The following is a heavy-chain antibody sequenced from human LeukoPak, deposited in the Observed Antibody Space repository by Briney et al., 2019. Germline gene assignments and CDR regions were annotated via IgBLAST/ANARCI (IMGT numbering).Heavy chain of an antibody. V-gene: IGHV4-39*01. J-gene: IGHJ5*02. Sequence: PSETLSLTCTVSGGSISSTRYYWGWIRQPPGKGLEWIGSIYYSGTTNYNPSLKSRLTISVDTSKNQFSLKLSSVTAADTAVYYCARLLGITMVRGVIMTAARSRFDPWGQGTLVIVSS. CDR3: ARLLGITMVRGVIMTAARSRFDP. CDR1: GGSISSTRYY. CDR2: IYYSGTT. D-gene: IGHD3-10*01.